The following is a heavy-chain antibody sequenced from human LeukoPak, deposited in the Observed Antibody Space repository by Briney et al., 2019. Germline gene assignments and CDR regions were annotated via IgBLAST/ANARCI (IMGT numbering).Heavy chain of an antibody. D-gene: IGHD5-18*01. Sequence: GGSLRLSCAASGFTFSSYSMNWVRQAPGKGLEWVSSISSSSYIYYADSVKGRFTISRDNAKNSLYLQMNSLRAEDTAVYYCARGGNRGYSYGYENHYFDYWGQGTLVTVSS. V-gene: IGHV3-21*01. J-gene: IGHJ4*02. CDR2: ISSSSYI. CDR1: GFTFSSYS. CDR3: ARGGNRGYSYGYENHYFDY.